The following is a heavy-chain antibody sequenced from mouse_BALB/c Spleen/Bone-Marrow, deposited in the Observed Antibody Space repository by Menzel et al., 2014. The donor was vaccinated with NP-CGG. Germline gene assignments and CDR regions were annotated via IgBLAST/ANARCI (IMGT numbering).Heavy chain of an antibody. V-gene: IGHV1-31*01. Sequence: VQLKQSGSELVKPGASVKISCKASGYSFTAYYVHWVKQSHVKSLEWIGRINPYNGATSYNQNFKDKASLTVDKSSSTAYMELHSLTSEDSAVYYCARKGNYGWFAYWGQGTLVTVSA. CDR1: GYSFTAYY. CDR3: ARKGNYGWFAY. J-gene: IGHJ3*01. CDR2: INPYNGAT. D-gene: IGHD2-1*01.